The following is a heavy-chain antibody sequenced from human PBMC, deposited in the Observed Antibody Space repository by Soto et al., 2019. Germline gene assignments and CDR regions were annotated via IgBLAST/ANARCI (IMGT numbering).Heavy chain of an antibody. CDR3: AREFCISTSCYSGFDP. D-gene: IGHD2-2*01. CDR1: GGSISSSNW. Sequence: PETLSLTCAVSGGSISSSNWWSWVRQPPGKGLEWIGEIYHSGSTNYNPSLKSRVTISVDKSKNQFSLKLSSVTAADTAMYYCAREFCISTSCYSGFDPWGQGTLVTVSS. J-gene: IGHJ5*02. CDR2: IYHSGST. V-gene: IGHV4-4*03.